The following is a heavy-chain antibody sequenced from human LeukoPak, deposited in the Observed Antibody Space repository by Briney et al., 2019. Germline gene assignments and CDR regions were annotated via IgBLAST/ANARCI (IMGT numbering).Heavy chain of an antibody. V-gene: IGHV3-48*04. CDR2: ISPSGGNR. Sequence: GGSLRLSCVGSGFIFGGYTMNWVRQAPGKGLEWLSYISPSGGNRFYADSVKGRFTISRDNAKNSVFLQMNDLRAGDTALYYCASRRSGWPNDAFDIWGQGTMVIVTS. D-gene: IGHD6-19*01. CDR1: GFIFGGYT. CDR3: ASRRSGWPNDAFDI. J-gene: IGHJ3*02.